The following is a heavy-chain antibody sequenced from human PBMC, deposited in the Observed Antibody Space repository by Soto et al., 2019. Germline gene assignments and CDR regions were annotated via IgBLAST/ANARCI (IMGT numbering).Heavy chain of an antibody. D-gene: IGHD2-8*02. V-gene: IGHV3-23*01. CDR1: GFICGSYD. CDR3: AKATATGGGAFDI. CDR2: ILVDGRT. Sequence: GGSLRLSCAASGFICGSYDMSWVRQAPGKGLEWVSTILVDGRTFYVDSVKGRFTISRDSSQNAVYLQMNSLTAGDTALYYCAKATATGGGAFDICGQGTKVTVSS. J-gene: IGHJ3*02.